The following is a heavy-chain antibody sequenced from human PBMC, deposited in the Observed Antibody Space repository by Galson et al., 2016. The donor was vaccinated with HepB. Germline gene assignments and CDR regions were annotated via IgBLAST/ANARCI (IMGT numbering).Heavy chain of an antibody. J-gene: IGHJ4*02. Sequence: SLRLSCAASGFVFSGYSMTWARQAPGKGLEWVGFIRSKAYGGTTEYAASVKGRFTIPRDDSKSIAYLQMNSLKTEDTAVYSCTRAFYYDSTGYYRPFDYWGQGTLVTVSS. D-gene: IGHD3-22*01. CDR2: IRSKAYGGTT. V-gene: IGHV3-49*04. CDR1: GFVFSGYS. CDR3: TRAFYYDSTGYYRPFDY.